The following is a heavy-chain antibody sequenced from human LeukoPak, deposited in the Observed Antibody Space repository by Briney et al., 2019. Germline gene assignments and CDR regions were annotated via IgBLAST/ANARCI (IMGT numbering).Heavy chain of an antibody. CDR1: GFTFSSYG. Sequence: GGSLRLSCAASGFTFSSYGMHWVRQAPGKGLEWVAVICYAGSNKYYADSVKGRFTISRDNSKNTLYLQMNRLRAEDTAVYYCARYRPAAMVYYYGMDVWGQGTTVTVSS. D-gene: IGHD2-2*01. V-gene: IGHV3-33*01. CDR3: ARYRPAAMVYYYGMDV. CDR2: ICYAGSNK. J-gene: IGHJ6*02.